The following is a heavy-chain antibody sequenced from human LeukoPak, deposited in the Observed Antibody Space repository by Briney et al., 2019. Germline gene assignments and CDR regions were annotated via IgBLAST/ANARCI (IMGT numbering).Heavy chain of an antibody. Sequence: GGSLRLSCAASGFTFTSYAMSWVRQAPGKGLEWVSAISGSGGSTYYADSVKGRFTISRDNSKNTLYLQMNSLRAEDTAVYYCAKPRPSYSSSWYDHWGQGTPVTVSS. CDR1: GFTFTSYA. CDR3: AKPRPSYSSSWYDH. D-gene: IGHD6-13*01. CDR2: ISGSGGST. V-gene: IGHV3-23*01. J-gene: IGHJ5*02.